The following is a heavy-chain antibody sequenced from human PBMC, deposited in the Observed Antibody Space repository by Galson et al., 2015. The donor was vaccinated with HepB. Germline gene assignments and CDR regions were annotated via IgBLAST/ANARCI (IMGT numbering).Heavy chain of an antibody. CDR1: GFTFSSYG. D-gene: IGHD3-10*01. Sequence: SLRLSCAASGFTFSSYGMHWVRQAPGKGLEWVAVISYDGSNKYYADSVKGRFTISRDNSKNTLYLQMNSLRAEDTAVYYCAKDHHRLTYYYGSGGAYFDYWGQGTLVTVSS. CDR2: ISYDGSNK. CDR3: AKDHHRLTYYYGSGGAYFDY. V-gene: IGHV3-30*18. J-gene: IGHJ4*02.